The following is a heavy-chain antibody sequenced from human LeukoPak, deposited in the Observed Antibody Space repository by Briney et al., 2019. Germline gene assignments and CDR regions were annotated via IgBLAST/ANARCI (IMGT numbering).Heavy chain of an antibody. J-gene: IGHJ4*02. V-gene: IGHV4-30-2*01. CDR2: IYHSGST. CDR3: ATPGNGPVRY. CDR1: GGSISSGGYS. Sequence: SQTLSLTCAVSGGSISSGGYSWSWIRQPPGKGLEWIGYIYHSGSTYYNPSLKSRVTTSVDRSKNQFSLKLSSVTAADTAVYYCATPGNGPVRYWGQGTLVTVSS. D-gene: IGHD2-8*01.